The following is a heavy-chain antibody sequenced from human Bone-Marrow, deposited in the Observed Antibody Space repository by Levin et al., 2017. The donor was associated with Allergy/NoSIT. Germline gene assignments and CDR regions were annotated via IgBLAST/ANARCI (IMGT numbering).Heavy chain of an antibody. CDR2: ISRSGADT. J-gene: IGHJ6*03. Sequence: GESLKISCAASGFTFSSYAMSWVRQAPGKGLEWVSTISRSGADTYYADSVKGRFTISRDNSKNTLYLQMHSLRAEDTAIYHCVYGDYGHYYFYCMDVWGKGTTVTVSS. D-gene: IGHD4-17*01. CDR3: VYGDYGHYYFYCMDV. V-gene: IGHV3-23*01. CDR1: GFTFSSYA.